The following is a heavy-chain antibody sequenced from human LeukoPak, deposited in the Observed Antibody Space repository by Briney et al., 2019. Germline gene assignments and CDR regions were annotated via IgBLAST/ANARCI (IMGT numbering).Heavy chain of an antibody. CDR2: IIPILGIA. Sequence: SVKVSCRASGGTFSSYAISWVRQAPGQGLEWMGRIIPILGIANYAQKFQGRVTITADKSTSTAYMELSSLRSEDTAVYYCARSRERSSSLEYYFDYWGQGTLVTVSS. V-gene: IGHV1-69*04. CDR3: ARSRERSSSLEYYFDY. CDR1: GGTFSSYA. J-gene: IGHJ4*02. D-gene: IGHD6-13*01.